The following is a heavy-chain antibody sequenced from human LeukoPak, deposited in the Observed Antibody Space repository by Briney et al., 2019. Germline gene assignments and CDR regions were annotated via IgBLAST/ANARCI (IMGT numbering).Heavy chain of an antibody. Sequence: ASVKVSCKASGYTFTGYYMHWVRQAPGQGLEWMGWINPDSGGTNYAQKFQGRVTMTRDTSISTAYMELSRLRSDDTAVYYCARRSIAAEDENYYYGMDVWGQGTTVTVSS. V-gene: IGHV1-2*02. CDR1: GYTFTGYY. CDR3: ARRSIAAEDENYYYGMDV. J-gene: IGHJ6*02. D-gene: IGHD6-13*01. CDR2: INPDSGGT.